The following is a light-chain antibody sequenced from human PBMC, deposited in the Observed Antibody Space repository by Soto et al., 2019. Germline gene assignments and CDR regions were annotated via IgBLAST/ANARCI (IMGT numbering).Light chain of an antibody. CDR1: RVMNSH. J-gene: IGKJ3*01. V-gene: IGKV1-9*01. CDR2: AAS. CDR3: QQLNTYSFT. Sequence: DIQLTQSPSFLSASVGDRVTITCRASRVMNSHLAWYQQKPGKAPKLLIQAASTLQSGVPSRFSGSGSGTEFTLTISSLQPEDFATYYCQQLNTYSFTFGPGTKVDIK.